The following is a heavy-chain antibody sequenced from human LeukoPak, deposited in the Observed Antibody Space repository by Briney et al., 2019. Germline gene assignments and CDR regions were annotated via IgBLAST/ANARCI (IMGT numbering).Heavy chain of an antibody. CDR1: GYTFTSYD. CDR2: MNPNSGNT. J-gene: IGHJ4*02. D-gene: IGHD4-23*01. Sequence: ASVKVSYKASGYTFTSYDINWVRQATGQGLEWMGWMNPNSGNTGYAQKFQGRVTMTRNTSISTAYMELSSLRSEDTAVYYCASRKKKYGGSTYYFDYWGQGTLVTVSS. CDR3: ASRKKKYGGSTYYFDY. V-gene: IGHV1-8*01.